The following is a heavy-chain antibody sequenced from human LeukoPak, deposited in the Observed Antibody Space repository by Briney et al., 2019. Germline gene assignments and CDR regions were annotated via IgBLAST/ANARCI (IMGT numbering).Heavy chain of an antibody. CDR1: GFTFRSYA. CDR3: AKNHPVYSGSYYHFDY. J-gene: IGHJ4*02. CDR2: INSGGDRA. V-gene: IGHV3-23*01. D-gene: IGHD1-26*01. Sequence: PGGSLRLSCAASGFTFRSYAVTWVRQTPGKGLEWVTAINSGGDRAYYADSVKGRFTISRDNSKYTLYLQMNSLRAEDTAVYYCAKNHPVYSGSYYHFDYWGQGTLVTVSS.